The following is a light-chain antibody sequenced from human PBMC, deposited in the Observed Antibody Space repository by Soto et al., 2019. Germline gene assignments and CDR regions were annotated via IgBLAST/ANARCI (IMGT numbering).Light chain of an antibody. CDR3: QQRRYWPVT. CDR1: QSVSSY. V-gene: IGKV3-11*01. CDR2: DAS. Sequence: EIVLTQSPAILSMSPGERATLSCRASQSVSSYFAWYQQKPGQAPRLLIYDASNRATGVPARFXGSGXGTXXXXXXXSLEPEDFAVYYCQQRRYWPVTFGQGTKVEIK. J-gene: IGKJ1*01.